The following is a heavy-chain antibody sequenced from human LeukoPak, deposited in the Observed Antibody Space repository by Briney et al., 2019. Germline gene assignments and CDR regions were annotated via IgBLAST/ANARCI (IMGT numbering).Heavy chain of an antibody. Sequence: SETLSLTCTVSGGSISSSSYYWGWILQPPGKGLEWIGSIYYSGSTYYNPSLKSRVTISVDTSKNQFSLKLSSVTAADTAVYYCARRLPFVVVPAAMQTDDYWGQGTLVTVSS. CDR2: IYYSGST. V-gene: IGHV4-39*01. J-gene: IGHJ4*02. CDR1: GGSISSSSYY. CDR3: ARRLPFVVVPAAMQTDDY. D-gene: IGHD2-2*01.